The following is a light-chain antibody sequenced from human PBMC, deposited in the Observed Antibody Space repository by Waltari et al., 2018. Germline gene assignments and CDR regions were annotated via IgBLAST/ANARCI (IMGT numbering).Light chain of an antibody. CDR2: KDT. J-gene: IGLJ2*01. CDR1: ALPKQY. Sequence: SYELTQPPSVSVSPGQTAGITCSGDALPKQYSFWYQQRSGQAPVVVIYKDTERPSGIPERFSGSSSGTRVTLTISGVQAEDEADYYCQSTDNSGTYVVFGGGTKLTVL. CDR3: QSTDNSGTYVV. V-gene: IGLV3-25*03.